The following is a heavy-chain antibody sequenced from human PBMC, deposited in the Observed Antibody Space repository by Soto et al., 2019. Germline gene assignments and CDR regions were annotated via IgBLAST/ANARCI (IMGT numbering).Heavy chain of an antibody. V-gene: IGHV5-10-1*01. J-gene: IGHJ3*02. Sequence: GEAPKIPRKGSGYSFTSYWISGVRQMPGKGLEWMGRIDTSDSYTNYSPSFQGHVSISANKSINTAYMQWSRLKASDTAKYYCARHKKSELHGGAFDIWGQGTMVTVSS. CDR1: GYSFTSYW. CDR3: ARHKKSELHGGAFDI. D-gene: IGHD1-26*01. CDR2: IDTSDSYT.